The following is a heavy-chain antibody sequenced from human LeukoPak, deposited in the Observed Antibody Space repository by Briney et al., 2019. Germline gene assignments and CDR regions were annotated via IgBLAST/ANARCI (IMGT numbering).Heavy chain of an antibody. J-gene: IGHJ4*02. CDR2: ISYSGST. Sequence: PSETLSLTCTVSGGSVSSGDYYWSWIRQPPGEGLEWIGYISYSGSTNYNPSLKSRVTISLDTSKNQFSLKLSSVTAADTAVYFCAGGRGYTGSFFYYSDYWGQGTLATVSS. CDR3: AGGRGYTGSFFYYSDY. CDR1: GGSVSSGDYY. V-gene: IGHV4-61*08. D-gene: IGHD1-26*01.